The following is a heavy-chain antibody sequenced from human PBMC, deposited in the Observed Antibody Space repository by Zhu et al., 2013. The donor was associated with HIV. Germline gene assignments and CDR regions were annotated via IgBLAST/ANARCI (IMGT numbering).Heavy chain of an antibody. J-gene: IGHJ6*02. CDR1: GGSFGGFY. D-gene: IGHD2-15*01. V-gene: IGHV4-34*02. CDR2: VNHSGSI. Sequence: QVQLRQWGAGLLKPSETLSLTCGLYGGSFGGFYWIWVRQSPGRSLEWIGEVNHSGSITYNSSLKSRATISIKTSVNQLSLTLTSVTAADAAVYYCARGVCDGINCYPWFYYYGMDVWSQGTTVAV. CDR3: ARGVCDGINCYPWFYYYGMDV.